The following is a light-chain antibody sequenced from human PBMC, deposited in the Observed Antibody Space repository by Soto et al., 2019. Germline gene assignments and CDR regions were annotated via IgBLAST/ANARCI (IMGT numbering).Light chain of an antibody. V-gene: IGKV1-5*03. CDR1: QSISSW. J-gene: IGKJ1*01. Sequence: DIQMTQSPSTLSASAGARVTITCRASQSISSWLAWYQQKPGKAPKLLIYKASSLESGVPSRFSGSGSGTEFTLTISSLQPEDFATYDCQQYNSYWTFGQGTKVESK. CDR3: QQYNSYWT. CDR2: KAS.